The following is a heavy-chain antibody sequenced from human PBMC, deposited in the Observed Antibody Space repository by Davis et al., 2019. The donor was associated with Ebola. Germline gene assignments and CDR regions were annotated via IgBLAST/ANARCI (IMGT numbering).Heavy chain of an antibody. CDR3: ARVRSSGWYGLLDY. Sequence: GGSLRLSCAASGFTSSSYWMISVRHAPGKGLEWVANINQDGSDQYYMDSVKGRFTISRDNAKSSLFLQINSLRAEDTAVYYCARVRSSGWYGLLDYWGQGTLVTVSS. V-gene: IGHV3-7*01. CDR2: INQDGSDQ. D-gene: IGHD6-19*01. J-gene: IGHJ4*02. CDR1: GFTSSSYW.